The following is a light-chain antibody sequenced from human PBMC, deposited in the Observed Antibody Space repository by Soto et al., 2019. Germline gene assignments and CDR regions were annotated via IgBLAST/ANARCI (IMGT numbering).Light chain of an antibody. CDR2: EVS. CDR3: SSYAGSNNLV. Sequence: QSALTQPPSASGSPGQSVTMSCTGTSSDVGGYNYVSWYQQHQGKAPKLMIYEVSKRPSGVPDRFSGSKSGNTASLTVSGLQAEDEADYYCSSYAGSNNLVFGGGTKRTVL. V-gene: IGLV2-8*01. J-gene: IGLJ2*01. CDR1: SSDVGGYNY.